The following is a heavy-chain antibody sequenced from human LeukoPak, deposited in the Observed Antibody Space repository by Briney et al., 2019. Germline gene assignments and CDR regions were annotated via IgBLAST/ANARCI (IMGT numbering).Heavy chain of an antibody. CDR1: GFTFSSYG. Sequence: GGSLRLSCVASGFTFSSYGMNWVRQAPGKGLQWVSSIANTGGNTYYADSVRGRFTISRDNSKNTLYLQMNSLRDEDTAVYYCAKEGIGAAGRRFDCWGQGTPVTVS. D-gene: IGHD6-13*01. J-gene: IGHJ4*02. CDR3: AKEGIGAAGRRFDC. CDR2: IANTGGNT. V-gene: IGHV3-23*01.